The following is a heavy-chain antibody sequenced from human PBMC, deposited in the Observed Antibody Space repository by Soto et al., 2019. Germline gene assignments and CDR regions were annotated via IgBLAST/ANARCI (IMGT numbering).Heavy chain of an antibody. V-gene: IGHV4-34*01. CDR1: GQSFSGHS. CDR2: INESGST. Sequence: QVQLQQWGAGLVKPSETLSLSCAVYGQSFSGHSWAWIRQPPGKGLEWIGEINESGSTYYNPSLKRRVTISSDPSKNQFSLMLSSVSTADTAAYFCARGSGIVALPGELEDVNYDYWGQGTLVNVSS. CDR3: ARGSGIVALPGELEDVNYDY. J-gene: IGHJ4*02. D-gene: IGHD1-1*01.